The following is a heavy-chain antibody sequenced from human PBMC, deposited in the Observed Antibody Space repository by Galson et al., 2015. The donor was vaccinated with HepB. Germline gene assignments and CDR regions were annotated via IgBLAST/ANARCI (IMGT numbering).Heavy chain of an antibody. CDR2: INAGNGNT. D-gene: IGHD4-17*01. Sequence: SVKVSCKASGYTFTSYAMHWVRQAPGQRLEWMGWINAGNGNTKYSQKFQGRVTITRDTSASTAYMELSSLRSEDTAVYYCAREPTYGDYVEMSDYYYGMDVWGQGTTVTVSS. CDR3: AREPTYGDYVEMSDYYYGMDV. V-gene: IGHV1-3*01. CDR1: GYTFTSYA. J-gene: IGHJ6*02.